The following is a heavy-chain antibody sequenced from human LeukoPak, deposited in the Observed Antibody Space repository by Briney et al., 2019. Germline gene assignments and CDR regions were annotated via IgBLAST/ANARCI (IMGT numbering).Heavy chain of an antibody. CDR1: GFIFSNYA. D-gene: IGHD3-10*01. CDR2: ISYDGSNK. V-gene: IGHV3-30*04. J-gene: IGHJ4*02. CDR3: PRDTYGSDY. Sequence: PGGSLRLSCAASGFIFSNYAMHWVRQAPGKGLEWLIFISYDGSNKYYADSVKGRFTISRDNSKNTLYLQMNSLRAEDTAVYYCPRDTYGSDYWGQATLVTVSP.